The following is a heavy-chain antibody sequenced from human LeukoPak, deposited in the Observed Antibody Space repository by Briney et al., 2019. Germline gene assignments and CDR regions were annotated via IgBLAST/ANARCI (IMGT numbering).Heavy chain of an antibody. D-gene: IGHD2-2*01. CDR1: GYSISSGYY. J-gene: IGHJ6*02. CDR3: ARGAPEYCSSTSCYPYEYGMDV. Sequence: PSETVSLTCSVSGYSISSGYYWGWIRQPPGKGLEWIGNIYHSGSTNYNPSLKSRVTISVDTSKNQFSLKLSSVTAADTAVYYCARGAPEYCSSTSCYPYEYGMDVWGQGTTVTVSS. CDR2: IYHSGST. V-gene: IGHV4-38-2*02.